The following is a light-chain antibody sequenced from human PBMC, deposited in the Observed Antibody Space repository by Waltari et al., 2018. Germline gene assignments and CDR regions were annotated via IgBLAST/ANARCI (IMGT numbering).Light chain of an antibody. CDR3: MQALQIPPT. CDR2: LGS. V-gene: IGKV2-28*01. J-gene: IGKJ4*01. CDR1: HSLLHSKGYNY. Sequence: DIVMTQSPLSLPVTPGEPASIACRFRHSLLHSKGYNYLDWYLQKPGQSPQLMIYLGSNRASGVPDRFSGSGSGTDFTLNISRVEAEDVGVYYCMQALQIPPTFGGGTKVEI.